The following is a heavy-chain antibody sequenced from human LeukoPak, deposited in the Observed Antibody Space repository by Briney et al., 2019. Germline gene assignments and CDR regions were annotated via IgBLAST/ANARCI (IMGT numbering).Heavy chain of an antibody. CDR1: GGSISSSFYY. J-gene: IGHJ4*02. Sequence: SETLSLTCTVSGGSISSSFYYWGWIRQPPGKGLEWIGYIYHSGSTYYNPALKSRVTISLDTSKNQFSLKLRSVTAADTAVYYCTRANYYDSTGYLPVVYPSDYWGQGTLVTVSS. CDR2: IYHSGST. CDR3: TRANYYDSTGYLPVVYPSDY. D-gene: IGHD3-22*01. V-gene: IGHV4-31*03.